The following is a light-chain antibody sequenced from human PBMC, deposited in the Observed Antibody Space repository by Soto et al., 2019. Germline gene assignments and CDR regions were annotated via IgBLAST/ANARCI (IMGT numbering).Light chain of an antibody. Sequence: EIVLTQSPGTLSLSPGERATLSCRASQSISSSYLAWYQQKPGQAPRLLIYGASARATGIPDRFSGSGSGTDFTLTISRLEPEDVAVYYCQQFRTFGPGTKVDIK. CDR3: QQFRT. CDR1: QSISSSY. V-gene: IGKV3-20*01. J-gene: IGKJ3*01. CDR2: GAS.